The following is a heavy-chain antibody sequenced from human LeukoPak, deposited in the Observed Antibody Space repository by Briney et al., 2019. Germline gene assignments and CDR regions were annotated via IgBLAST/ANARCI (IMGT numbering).Heavy chain of an antibody. CDR2: VSPNGTDV. Sequence: GGSLRLSCAASGFIFSDYYMSWIRQSPGKGLEWISYVSPNGTDVYSIDFVRGRFIISRDNAKNSLYLQMNSLRVEDTAVYYCASGSSSVGYWGQGTLVTVSS. V-gene: IGHV3-11*01. CDR1: GFIFSDYY. D-gene: IGHD6-6*01. J-gene: IGHJ4*02. CDR3: ASGSSSVGY.